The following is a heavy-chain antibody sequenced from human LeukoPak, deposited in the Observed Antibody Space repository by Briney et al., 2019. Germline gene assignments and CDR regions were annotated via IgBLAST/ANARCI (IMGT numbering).Heavy chain of an antibody. D-gene: IGHD1-1*01. CDR1: GGSLSGFY. J-gene: IGHJ5*02. CDR2: INHSGTT. V-gene: IGHV4-34*01. CDR3: ARASSFDKTTRWNPAYFGP. Sequence: SETLSLTCAVHGGSLSGFYWGWIRQPPGKGLEWIGEINHSGTTNYNPSLKSRVTISVDTSKNQVSLDLASVTAADTAVYYCARASSFDKTTRWNPAYFGPWGQGTLVTVSS.